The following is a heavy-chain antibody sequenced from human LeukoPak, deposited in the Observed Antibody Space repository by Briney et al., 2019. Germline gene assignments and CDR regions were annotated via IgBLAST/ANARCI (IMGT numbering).Heavy chain of an antibody. Sequence: PGGSLRLSCGGSGFTFNGYAFSWVRQAPGKGLEWVAVTGGSDDNTHYADSVKGRFTISRDNSEKRLFLQMNSLRPDDSALYYCTKDLMTGFSSGWYFAYWGQGTLVTVSS. CDR1: GFTFNGYA. CDR3: TKDLMTGFSSGWYFAY. CDR2: TGGSDDNT. J-gene: IGHJ4*02. V-gene: IGHV3-23*01. D-gene: IGHD6-19*01.